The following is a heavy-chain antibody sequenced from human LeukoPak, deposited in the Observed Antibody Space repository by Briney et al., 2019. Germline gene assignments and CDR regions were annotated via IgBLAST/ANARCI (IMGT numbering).Heavy chain of an antibody. CDR1: GFTFSSYA. CDR2: ISGSGGST. CDR3: AKDQLNRFCSGGSCSITHDS. J-gene: IGHJ4*02. Sequence: PGGSLRLSCAASGFTFSSYAMSWVRQAPGKGLEWVSAISGSGGSTYYADSVKGRFTISRDNSKNTLYLQMNSLRAEDTAIYYCAKDQLNRFCSGGSCSITHDSWGRGTLVTVSS. V-gene: IGHV3-23*01. D-gene: IGHD2-15*01.